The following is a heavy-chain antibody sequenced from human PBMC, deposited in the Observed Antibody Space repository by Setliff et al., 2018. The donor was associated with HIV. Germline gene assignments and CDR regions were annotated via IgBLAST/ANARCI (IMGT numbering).Heavy chain of an antibody. V-gene: IGHV4-39*01. J-gene: IGHJ4*02. Sequence: PSETLSLTCTVSGGFISSSSYYWGWIRQPPGKGQEWIGSIFNDGRTYYNPSLKSRITIPMDTSTNQFSLKLSSVTAADTAVYFCARHFPSISLFFGDPGPFDRWGQGALVTVSS. D-gene: IGHD3-10*01. CDR2: IFNDGRT. CDR3: ARHFPSISLFFGDPGPFDR. CDR1: GGFISSSSYY.